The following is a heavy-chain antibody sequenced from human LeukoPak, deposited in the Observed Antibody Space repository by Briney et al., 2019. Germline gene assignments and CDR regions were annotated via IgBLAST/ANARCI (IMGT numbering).Heavy chain of an antibody. Sequence: SETLSLTCAVSGGSISSSNWWSWVRQPPGKGLEWIGEIYHSGSTNYNPSLKSRVTISVDKSKNQFSLKLSSVTAADTAVYYCARGALYLYGYDSSGYYGNWGQGTLVTVSS. CDR1: GGSISSSNW. CDR3: ARGALYLYGYDSSGYYGN. V-gene: IGHV4-4*02. CDR2: IYHSGST. D-gene: IGHD3-22*01. J-gene: IGHJ4*02.